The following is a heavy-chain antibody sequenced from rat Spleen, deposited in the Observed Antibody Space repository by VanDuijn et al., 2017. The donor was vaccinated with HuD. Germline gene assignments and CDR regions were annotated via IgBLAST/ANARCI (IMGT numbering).Heavy chain of an antibody. CDR2: ISNTGDT. V-gene: IGHV5S13*01. Sequence: EVQLVESGGGLVQPGRSLRLSCSASGFPFNNYGMAWVRQTPTKGLEWVASISNTGDTFYPDSVKGRFSISRDDAKSTIYLYMNSLRSEDTATYYCSPLPGYNLDYWGQGVMVTASS. D-gene: IGHD1-4*01. CDR1: GFPFNNYG. J-gene: IGHJ2*01. CDR3: SPLPGYNLDY.